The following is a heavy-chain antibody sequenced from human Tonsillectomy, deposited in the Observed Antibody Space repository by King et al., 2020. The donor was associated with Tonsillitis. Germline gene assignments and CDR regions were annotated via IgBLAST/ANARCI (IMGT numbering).Heavy chain of an antibody. Sequence: VQLVESGGGLVKPGGSLRLSCAASGFTFNDHYMSWIRQAPGKGLEWLSYISSSGSNIYYADSVKGRFTISRDNAKNSLFLQIDSLRAEDTAVYYCAILITLIVVEYWFFDLWGRGTLVTVSS. J-gene: IGHJ2*01. CDR2: ISSSGSNI. V-gene: IGHV3-11*01. CDR1: GFTFNDHY. CDR3: AILITLIVVEYWFFDL. D-gene: IGHD3-22*01.